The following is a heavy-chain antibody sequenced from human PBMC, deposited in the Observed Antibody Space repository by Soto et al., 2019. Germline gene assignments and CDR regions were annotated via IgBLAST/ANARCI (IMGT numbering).Heavy chain of an antibody. CDR2: TYYRSKWYN. J-gene: IGHJ5*02. Sequence: QTLSVTCAISGDSVASNIVAWNWIRQSPLRGLEWLGRTYYRSKWYNDYAVSVKSRITINPDTSKNQFSLQLNSVTPEDTAVYYCARVTWGEKISWFDPWGQGNRGTVS. CDR3: ARVTWGEKISWFDP. V-gene: IGHV6-1*01. CDR1: GDSVASNIVA. D-gene: IGHD3-16*01.